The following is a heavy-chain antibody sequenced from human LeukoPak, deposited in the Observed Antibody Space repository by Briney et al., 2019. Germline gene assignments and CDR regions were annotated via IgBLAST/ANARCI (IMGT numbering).Heavy chain of an antibody. CDR3: ARASNWNFSVDY. CDR2: IYYSGST. V-gene: IGHV4-31*03. D-gene: IGHD1-7*01. Sequence: SDTPSLTCTVSGGSITSVGYYWSWIRQHPGKGLEWIGYIYYSGSTYYNPSLKSRVTISVDTSKNQFSLKLSSVTAADTAVYYCARASNWNFSVDYWGQGTLVTVSS. J-gene: IGHJ4*02. CDR1: GGSITSVGYY.